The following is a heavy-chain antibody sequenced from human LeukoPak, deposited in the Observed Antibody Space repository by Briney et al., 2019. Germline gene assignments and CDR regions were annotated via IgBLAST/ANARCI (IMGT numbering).Heavy chain of an antibody. D-gene: IGHD3-10*01. CDR1: GGSISSYY. CDR2: IYYSGST. J-gene: IGHJ3*02. Sequence: ETLSLTCTVSGGSISSYYWSWIRQPPGKGLEWIGYIYYSGSTNYNPSLKSRVTISVDTSKNQFSLKLSSVTAADTAVYYCARGITMVRGVTTLAFDIWGLGTMVTVSS. CDR3: ARGITMVRGVTTLAFDI. V-gene: IGHV4-59*01.